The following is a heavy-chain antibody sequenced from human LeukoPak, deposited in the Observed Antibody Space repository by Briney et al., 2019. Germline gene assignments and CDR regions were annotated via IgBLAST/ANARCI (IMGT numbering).Heavy chain of an antibody. V-gene: IGHV4-4*07. D-gene: IGHD5-24*01. Sequence: SETLSLTCTVSGGSISSYYWNWFRQPAGKGPESIGRIYTSGSTNYNPSLKSRVSMSVDTSYKPSLKSRVSMSVDTSKNQFSLKLNSVTAADTAVYYCASQLKDGYNNGVVYWGQGTLVTVSS. CDR3: ASQLKDGYNNGVVY. CDR2: IYTSGST. J-gene: IGHJ4*02. CDR1: GGSISSYY.